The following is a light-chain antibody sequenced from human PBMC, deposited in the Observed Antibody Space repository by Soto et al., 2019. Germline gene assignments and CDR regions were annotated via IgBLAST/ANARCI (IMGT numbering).Light chain of an antibody. CDR2: GAS. CDR3: QQYNNAKT. V-gene: IGKV3-15*01. CDR1: QSVSSN. Sequence: EIVMTQSPATLSVSPGERATLSCRASQSVSSNLAWYQQKPGQAPRLLIYGASFMATGIPARFSGSGSGTEFTLTISSLQSEDFAVYYCQQYNNAKTFGQGTRVEIK. J-gene: IGKJ1*01.